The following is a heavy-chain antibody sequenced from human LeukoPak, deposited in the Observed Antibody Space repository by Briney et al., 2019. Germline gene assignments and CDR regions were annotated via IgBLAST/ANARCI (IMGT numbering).Heavy chain of an antibody. D-gene: IGHD6-13*01. CDR3: ARGGGIAAAGTDYFDY. Sequence: SVKVSCKASGGTFSSYAISWVRQAPGQGLEWMGRIIPIFGIANYAQKFQGRVTITADKPTSTAYMELSSLRSEDTAVYYCARGGGIAAAGTDYFDYWGQGTLVTVSS. J-gene: IGHJ4*02. V-gene: IGHV1-69*04. CDR2: IIPIFGIA. CDR1: GGTFSSYA.